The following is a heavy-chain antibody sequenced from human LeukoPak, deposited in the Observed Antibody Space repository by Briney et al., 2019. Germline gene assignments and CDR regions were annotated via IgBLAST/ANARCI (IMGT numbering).Heavy chain of an antibody. CDR2: IYYSGST. V-gene: IGHV4-39*07. CDR1: GGSISSSSYY. D-gene: IGHD3-10*01. CDR3: AREERFGELVEWFDP. Sequence: PSETLSLTCTVSGGSISSSSYYWGWIRQPPGKGLEWIGSIYYSGSTYYNPSLKSRVTISVDTSKNQFSLKLSSVTAADTAVYYCAREERFGELVEWFDPWGQGTLVTVSS. J-gene: IGHJ5*02.